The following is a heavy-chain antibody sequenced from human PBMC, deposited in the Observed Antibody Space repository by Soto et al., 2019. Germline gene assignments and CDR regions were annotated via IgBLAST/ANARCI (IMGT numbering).Heavy chain of an antibody. CDR2: ISKDGDRK. J-gene: IGHJ4*02. D-gene: IGHD5-12*01. CDR1: GVTFSNYS. Sequence: QVHLVESGGGVVQPGKSLRLSCAASGVTFSNYSMHWVRQAPGKGLEWVAVISKDGDRKYYADSVKGRFTISRDNSKNTLYLQMSSMRPEDTAVYYCAREGSVDNPCYWGQGTQVTVSS. CDR3: AREGSVDNPCY. V-gene: IGHV3-30-3*01.